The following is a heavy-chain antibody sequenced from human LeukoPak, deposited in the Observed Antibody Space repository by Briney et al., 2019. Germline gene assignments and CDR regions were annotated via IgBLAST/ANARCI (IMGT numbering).Heavy chain of an antibody. CDR1: GFTFSNYN. CDR2: ISGRSSHI. CDR3: ARAGCSGGSCYDY. Sequence: GGSLRLSCAASGFTFSNYNINWVRQAPGKGLEWVSSISGRSSHIYYADSVKGRFTISRDDAKNSLYLQMNSRRVEDTAVYYCARAGCSGGSCYDYWGQGTLVTVSS. D-gene: IGHD2-15*01. J-gene: IGHJ4*02. V-gene: IGHV3-21*01.